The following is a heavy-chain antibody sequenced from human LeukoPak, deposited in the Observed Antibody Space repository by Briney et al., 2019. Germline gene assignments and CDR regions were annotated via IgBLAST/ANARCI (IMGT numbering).Heavy chain of an antibody. D-gene: IGHD3-10*01. CDR3: ARSAPYYYGSGSYSPDY. V-gene: IGHV3-48*01. J-gene: IGHJ4*02. Sequence: GGSLRLSCAASGFTFSSYAMSWVRQAPGKGLEWVSYISSSSSTIYYADSVKGRFTISRDNAKNSLYLQMNSLRAEDTAVYYCARSAPYYYGSGSYSPDYWGQGTLVTVSS. CDR1: GFTFSSYA. CDR2: ISSSSSTI.